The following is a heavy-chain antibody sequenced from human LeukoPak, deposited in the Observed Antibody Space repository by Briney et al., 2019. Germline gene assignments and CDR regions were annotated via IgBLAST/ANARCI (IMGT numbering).Heavy chain of an antibody. D-gene: IGHD3-3*01. V-gene: IGHV1-46*01. J-gene: IGHJ2*01. CDR1: GYTFTSYY. CDR2: INPSGGST. CDR3: ARDRPVNDFWSGYFYWYFDL. Sequence: ASVMVSCKASGYTFTSYYMHWVRQAPGQGLEWMGIINPSGGSTSYAQKFQGRVTMTRDTSTSTVYMELSSLRSEDTAVYYCARDRPVNDFWSGYFYWYFDLWGRGTLVTVSS.